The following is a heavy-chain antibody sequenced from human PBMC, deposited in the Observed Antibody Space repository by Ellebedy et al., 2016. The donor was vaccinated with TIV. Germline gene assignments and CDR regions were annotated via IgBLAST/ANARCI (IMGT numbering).Heavy chain of an antibody. J-gene: IGHJ6*03. Sequence: SETLSLTXTVSGGSISSYYWNWIRQPPGKGLEWIGYIYYSGSTNYNPSLKSRVTISVDTSKNQFSLKLSSVTAADTAVYYCARLRITMVRGVRPYYYYMDVWGKGTTVTVSS. D-gene: IGHD3-10*01. CDR1: GGSISSYY. V-gene: IGHV4-59*12. CDR3: ARLRITMVRGVRPYYYYMDV. CDR2: IYYSGST.